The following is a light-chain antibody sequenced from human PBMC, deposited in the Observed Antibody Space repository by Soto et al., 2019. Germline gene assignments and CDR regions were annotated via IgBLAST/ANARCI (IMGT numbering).Light chain of an antibody. V-gene: IGKV3-20*01. J-gene: IGKJ2*01. CDR3: HLYSRSPPRYT. CDR2: GAS. Sequence: EIVLTQSPGTLSLSPGERATLSCRASQSVSSSYLAWYQQKPGQAPRLLIYGASSRATGIPDRFSGSGSGTAFTLTISGLETEDSAAYYCHLYSRSPPRYTFGQGTKLEIK. CDR1: QSVSSSY.